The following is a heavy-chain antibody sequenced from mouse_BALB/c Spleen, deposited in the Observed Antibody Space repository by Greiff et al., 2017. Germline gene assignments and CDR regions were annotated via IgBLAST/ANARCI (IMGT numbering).Heavy chain of an antibody. D-gene: IGHD1-1*02. Sequence: QVQLQQSGAELVRPGSSVKISCKASGYAFSSYWMNWVKQRPGQGLEWIGQIYPGDGDTNYNGKFKGKATLTADKSSSTAYMQLSSLTSEDSAVYFCAREVGPYYAMDYWGQGTSVTVSS. CDR2: IYPGDGDT. CDR1: GYAFSSYW. CDR3: AREVGPYYAMDY. J-gene: IGHJ4*01. V-gene: IGHV1-80*01.